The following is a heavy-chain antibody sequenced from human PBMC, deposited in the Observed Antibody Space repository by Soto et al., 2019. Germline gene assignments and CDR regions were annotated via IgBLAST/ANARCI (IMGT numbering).Heavy chain of an antibody. CDR2: INAGNGNT. J-gene: IGHJ4*02. Sequence: ASVKVSCKASGYTFTSYAMHWVRQAPGQRLEWMGWINAGNGNTKYSQKFQGRVTITRDTSASTAYMELSSLRSEDTAVYYCARDRYYGSGTKLTDYWGQGTLVTVSS. CDR1: GYTFTSYA. V-gene: IGHV1-3*01. CDR3: ARDRYYGSGTKLTDY. D-gene: IGHD3-10*01.